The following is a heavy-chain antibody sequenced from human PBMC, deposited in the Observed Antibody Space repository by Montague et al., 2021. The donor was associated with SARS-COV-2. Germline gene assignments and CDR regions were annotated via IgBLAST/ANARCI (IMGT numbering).Heavy chain of an antibody. V-gene: IGHV6-1*01. Sequence: CAISGDSVSSNSDAWNWIRQSPSRGLEWLGRTYYRSKWYNEYAVSVSSRITINPDTSKNQFSLQVNSVTPEDTAVYYCARGADRYYFYGMDVWGQGTTVTVSS. D-gene: IGHD6-19*01. J-gene: IGHJ6*02. CDR2: TYYRSKWYN. CDR3: ARGADRYYFYGMDV. CDR1: GDSVSSNSDA.